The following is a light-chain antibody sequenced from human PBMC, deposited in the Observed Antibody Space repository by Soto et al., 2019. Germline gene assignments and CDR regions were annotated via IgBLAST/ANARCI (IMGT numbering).Light chain of an antibody. CDR2: GAS. CDR3: QQYGTSPLMYT. CDR1: QSVSSNY. Sequence: DIVLTQSPCTLSLSPGERATLSCRASQSVSSNYLTWYQKKPGQAPMLLIYGASSRATGIPDRFSGSGSGTDFTLTISRLEPEDFAVYYCQQYGTSPLMYTFGQGTKLEIK. J-gene: IGKJ2*01. V-gene: IGKV3-20*01.